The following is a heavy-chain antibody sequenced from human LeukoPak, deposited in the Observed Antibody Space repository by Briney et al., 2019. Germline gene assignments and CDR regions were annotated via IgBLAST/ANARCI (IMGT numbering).Heavy chain of an antibody. J-gene: IGHJ4*02. CDR1: GGSFSGYY. Sequence: SETLSLTCAVYGGSFSGYYWSWIRQPPGKGLEWIGEINRSGSTNYNPSLKSRVTISVDTSKNQFSLKLSSVTAADTAVYYCARDMSCGSGSYDYWGQGTLVTVSS. CDR2: INRSGST. CDR3: ARDMSCGSGSYDY. D-gene: IGHD3-10*01. V-gene: IGHV4-34*01.